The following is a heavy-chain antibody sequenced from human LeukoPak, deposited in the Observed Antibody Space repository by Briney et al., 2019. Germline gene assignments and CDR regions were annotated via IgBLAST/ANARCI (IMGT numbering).Heavy chain of an antibody. V-gene: IGHV3-74*01. CDR2: INTDGSSP. D-gene: IGHD2-21*01. CDR1: GFTFSAYW. J-gene: IGHJ6*02. Sequence: GGSLRLSCAASGFTFSAYWMHWVRQAPGKGLVWVSRINTDGSSPTYAASVKGRFTISRDNAKNSLYLQMNSLRAEDTAVYYCARADCGGDCFYYGMDVWGQGTTVTVSS. CDR3: ARADCGGDCFYYGMDV.